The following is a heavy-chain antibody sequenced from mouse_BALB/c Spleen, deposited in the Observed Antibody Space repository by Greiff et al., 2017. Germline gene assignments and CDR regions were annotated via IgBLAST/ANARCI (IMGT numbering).Heavy chain of an antibody. Sequence: VKLMESGPGLVAPSQSLYITCTVSGFSLTGYGVNWVRQPPGKGLEWLGMIWGDGSPDYNSALKSRLSISKDNSKSQVFLKMNSLQTDDTARYYCARVWAYYYAMDYWGQGTSVTVSS. D-gene: IGHD4-1*01. CDR3: ARVWAYYYAMDY. CDR1: GFSLTGYG. J-gene: IGHJ4*01. V-gene: IGHV2-6-7*01. CDR2: IWGDGSP.